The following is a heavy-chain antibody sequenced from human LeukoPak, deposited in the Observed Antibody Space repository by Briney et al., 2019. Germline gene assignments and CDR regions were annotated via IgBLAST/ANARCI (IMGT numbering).Heavy chain of an antibody. J-gene: IGHJ4*01. D-gene: IGHD4-11*01. CDR1: GDPISSHSDY. CDR2: VYHNGNI. CDR3: AREYSAFDH. V-gene: IGHV4-61*08. Sequence: PETLSLTCTVSGDPISSHSDYKWTWIRQPPGKGLEWIGYVYHNGNINYNPFLGSRLTISVDTSKNQFSLRLTSVTAADTAVYFCAREYSAFDHWGHGTLVTVSS.